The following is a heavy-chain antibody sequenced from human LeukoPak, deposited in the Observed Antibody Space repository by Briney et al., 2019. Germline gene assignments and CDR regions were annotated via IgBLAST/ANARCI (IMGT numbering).Heavy chain of an antibody. CDR2: IYYSGST. CDR3: ARVGGRGLTVYYYYYMDV. J-gene: IGHJ6*03. D-gene: IGHD1-26*01. V-gene: IGHV4-59*11. CDR1: GGSISSHY. Sequence: SETLSLTCTVSGGSISSHYWSWIRQPPGKGLEWIGYIYYSGSTNYNPSLKSRVTISVDTSKNQFSLKLSSVTAADTAVYYCARVGGRGLTVYYYYYMDVWGKGTTVTVSS.